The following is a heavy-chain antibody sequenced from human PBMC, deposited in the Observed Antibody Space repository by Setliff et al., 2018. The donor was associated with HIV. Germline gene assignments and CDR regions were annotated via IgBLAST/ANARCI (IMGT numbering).Heavy chain of an antibody. CDR2: MSYDGSTK. Sequence: GGSLRLSCLVSGFTFSNYEMIWVRQAPGKGLEWVGLMSYDGSTKYYADSVKGRFTISRDNAKNSLYLQMNSLRAEDTAVYYCARDPIAAAYYYYMDVWGKGTTVTVSS. V-gene: IGHV3-30*04. CDR3: ARDPIAAAYYYYMDV. CDR1: GFTFSNYE. J-gene: IGHJ6*03. D-gene: IGHD6-13*01.